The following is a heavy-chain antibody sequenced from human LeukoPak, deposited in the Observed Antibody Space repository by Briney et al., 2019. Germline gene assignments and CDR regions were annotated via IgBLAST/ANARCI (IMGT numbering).Heavy chain of an antibody. Sequence: GGSLRLSCAASGFTFSSYAMTWVRQAPGKGLEWVSGLSGSGGNTYYTDSVKGQFTISRDNSKNTLYLQMNSLRAEDTAVYYCAEGTMIVVADGFDIWGQGTVVTVSS. CDR1: GFTFSSYA. J-gene: IGHJ3*02. CDR3: AEGTMIVVADGFDI. D-gene: IGHD3-22*01. CDR2: LSGSGGNT. V-gene: IGHV3-23*01.